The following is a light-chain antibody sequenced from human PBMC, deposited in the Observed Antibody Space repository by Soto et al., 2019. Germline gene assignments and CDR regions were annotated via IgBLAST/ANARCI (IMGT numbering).Light chain of an antibody. CDR3: QQRSNWPLT. V-gene: IGKV3D-20*02. CDR1: RSISSSS. Sequence: TLLTQSPGTLSLSAGERAILSSSASRSISSSSLAWYQQKPGQAPRLLIYDASNRATGIPARFSGSGSGTDFTLTISSLEPEDFAVYYCQQRSNWPLTFGGGTKVDIK. J-gene: IGKJ4*01. CDR2: DAS.